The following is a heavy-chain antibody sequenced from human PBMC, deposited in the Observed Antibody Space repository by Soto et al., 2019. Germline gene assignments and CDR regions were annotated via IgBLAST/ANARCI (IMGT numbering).Heavy chain of an antibody. Sequence: WGSLTLSCAASVFTFSSYAMSWVRQAPGKGLEWVSAISGSGGSTYYADSVKGRFTISRDNSKNTLYLQMNSLRAEDTAVYYCVYYGDYALDNWGQGTLVTV. CDR1: VFTFSSYA. CDR3: VYYGDYALDN. D-gene: IGHD4-17*01. V-gene: IGHV3-23*01. CDR2: ISGSGGST. J-gene: IGHJ4*02.